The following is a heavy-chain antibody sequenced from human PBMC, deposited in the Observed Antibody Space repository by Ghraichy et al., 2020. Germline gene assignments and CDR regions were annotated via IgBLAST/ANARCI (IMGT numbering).Heavy chain of an antibody. CDR2: LWYDGSRK. D-gene: IGHD1-14*01. CDR3: ARDAASEPSPPDF. Sequence: GGSLRLSCVASGFSFRSYGMHWVRQAPGKGLEWVAILWYDGSRKFYAESVKGRFTISRNESSNTLYLQMNNLRAEDTGLYFCARDAASEPSPPDFWGQGTLVTVSS. CDR1: GFSFRSYG. J-gene: IGHJ4*02. V-gene: IGHV3-33*01.